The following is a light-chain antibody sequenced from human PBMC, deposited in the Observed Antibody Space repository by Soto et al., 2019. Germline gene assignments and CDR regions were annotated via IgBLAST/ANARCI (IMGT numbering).Light chain of an antibody. J-gene: IGLJ3*02. V-gene: IGLV1-36*01. CDR1: SSNIGNNA. Sequence: QSVLTQPPSVSAAPRQRVTISCSGSSSNIGNNAVNWYQQLPGKAPKLLIYYDDLLPSGVSDRFSGSKSGTSASLAISGLQSEDEADYYCAAWDDSLNWVFGGGTKVTVL. CDR3: AAWDDSLNWV. CDR2: YDD.